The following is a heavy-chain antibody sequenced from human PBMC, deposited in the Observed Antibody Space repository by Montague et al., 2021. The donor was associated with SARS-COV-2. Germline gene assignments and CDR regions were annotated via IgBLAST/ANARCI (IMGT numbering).Heavy chain of an antibody. Sequence: SETLSLTCAVSGVSITSTNWWSLVRQLPGKGLEWIGEISYGGIATXNPXLKSRATIPMDRSRNLFSLKLSSVTAADTAIYYCAGKVLTVPADYWGQGTLVTVS. CDR3: AGKVLTVPADY. J-gene: IGHJ4*02. CDR2: ISYGGIA. V-gene: IGHV4-4*02. CDR1: GVSITSTNW. D-gene: IGHD4-11*01.